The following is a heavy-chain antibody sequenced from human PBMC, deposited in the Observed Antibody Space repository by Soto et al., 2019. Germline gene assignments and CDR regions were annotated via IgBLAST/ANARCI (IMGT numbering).Heavy chain of an antibody. J-gene: IGHJ5*01. Sequence: GGSLRLSCAASGFTFSNFGMHWVRQAPGKGLEWVAVISYDGTNKFYLDSVKGRFTISRDNSKNTLYLQMNSLRTEDTAVYFCAKETQSVGWFGYWGQGALVTVSS. D-gene: IGHD1-26*01. V-gene: IGHV3-30*18. CDR2: ISYDGTNK. CDR3: AKETQSVGWFGY. CDR1: GFTFSNFG.